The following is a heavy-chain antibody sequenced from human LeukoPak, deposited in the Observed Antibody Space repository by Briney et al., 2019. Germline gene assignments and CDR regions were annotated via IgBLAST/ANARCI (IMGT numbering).Heavy chain of an antibody. CDR3: ARGDIVVVVAAATYYYYYMDV. CDR2: IYYSGST. CDR1: GGSISSYY. J-gene: IGHJ6*03. V-gene: IGHV4-59*01. D-gene: IGHD2-15*01. Sequence: SETLSLTCTVSGGSISSYYWSWIRQPPGKGLEWIGYIYYSGSTNYNPSLKSRVTISVDTSKNQFSLKLSSVTAADTAVYYCARGDIVVVVAAATYYYYYMDVWGKGTTVTVSS.